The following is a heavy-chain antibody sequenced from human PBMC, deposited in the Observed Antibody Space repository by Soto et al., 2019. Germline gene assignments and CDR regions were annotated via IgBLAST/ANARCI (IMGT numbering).Heavy chain of an antibody. V-gene: IGHV4-34*01. D-gene: IGHD1-1*01. CDR2: INHSGST. J-gene: IGHJ6*02. CDR1: GGSFSGYY. Sequence: SETLSLTCAVYGGSFSGYYWSWIRQPPGKGLEWIGEINHSGSTNYNPSLKSRVTISVDTSKNQFSLKLSSVTAADTAVYYCARGLNVRYYYAMDVWGQGTTVTVSS. CDR3: ARGLNVRYYYAMDV.